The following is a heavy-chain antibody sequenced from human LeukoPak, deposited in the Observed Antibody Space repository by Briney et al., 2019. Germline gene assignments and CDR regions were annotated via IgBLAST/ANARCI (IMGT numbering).Heavy chain of an antibody. CDR2: ISYDGSNK. D-gene: IGHD3-10*01. V-gene: IGHV3-30*18. J-gene: IGHJ4*02. Sequence: PGRSLRLSCAASGFTFSSYGMHWVRQAPGKGLEWVAVISYDGSNKYYADSVKGRFTISRDNSKNTLYLQMNSLSAEDTAVYYCAKDLDYYGSGSYTFDYWGQGTLVTVSS. CDR1: GFTFSSYG. CDR3: AKDLDYYGSGSYTFDY.